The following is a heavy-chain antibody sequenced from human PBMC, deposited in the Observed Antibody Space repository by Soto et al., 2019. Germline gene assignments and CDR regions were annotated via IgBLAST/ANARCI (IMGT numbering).Heavy chain of an antibody. J-gene: IGHJ5*02. CDR3: ARSGYDKLIRFDP. D-gene: IGHD3-9*01. CDR2: IIPIFGTA. Sequence: ASVKVSCKASGGTFSSYAISWVRQAPGQGLEWMGGIIPIFGTANYAQKFQGRVTITADESTSTAYMELSSLRSEDTAVYYCARSGYDKLIRFDPWGQGTLVTVSS. V-gene: IGHV1-69*13. CDR1: GGTFSSYA.